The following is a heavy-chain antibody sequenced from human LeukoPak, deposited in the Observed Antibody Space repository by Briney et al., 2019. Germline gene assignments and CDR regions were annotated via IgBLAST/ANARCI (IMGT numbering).Heavy chain of an antibody. D-gene: IGHD4-11*01. CDR3: AKAGSNYESGGYYFDY. J-gene: IGHJ4*02. CDR1: GFTFSSYA. Sequence: PGGSLRLSCAASGFTFSSYAMSWVRQAPGKGLEWVSAISGSGGSTYYADSVKGRFTISRDNSKNTLYLQMNSLRAEDTAVYYCAKAGSNYESGGYYFDYWGQGTLVTVSS. CDR2: ISGSGGST. V-gene: IGHV3-23*01.